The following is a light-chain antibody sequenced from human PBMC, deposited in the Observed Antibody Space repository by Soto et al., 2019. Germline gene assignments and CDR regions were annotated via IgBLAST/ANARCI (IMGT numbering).Light chain of an antibody. J-gene: IGLJ1*01. Sequence: QSALTQPASVSGSPGQSITISCTGTSSDVVGYNYVSWYQHHPGKAPKLMIYDVSNRPPGVSNRFSGSKSGNTASLTISGLQPEDEADYYCSSYTTSNTRQIVFGTGTKVTVL. CDR3: SSYTTSNTRQIV. CDR1: SSDVVGYNY. CDR2: DVS. V-gene: IGLV2-14*03.